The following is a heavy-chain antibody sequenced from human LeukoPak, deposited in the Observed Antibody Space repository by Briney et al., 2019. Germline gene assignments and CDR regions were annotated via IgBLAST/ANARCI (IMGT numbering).Heavy chain of an antibody. J-gene: IGHJ3*02. V-gene: IGHV4-59*01. D-gene: IGHD2-15*01. CDR3: ARAVVVVAATPGSDAFDI. CDR2: IYSSGST. Sequence: SETLSLTCTVSGGSITGFYWTWLRQPPGKGLEWIGYIYSSGSTNYNPSLKSRVAISVDTSKNQFSLKLSSVTAADTAVYYCARAVVVVAATPGSDAFDIWGQGTMVTVSS. CDR1: GGSITGFY.